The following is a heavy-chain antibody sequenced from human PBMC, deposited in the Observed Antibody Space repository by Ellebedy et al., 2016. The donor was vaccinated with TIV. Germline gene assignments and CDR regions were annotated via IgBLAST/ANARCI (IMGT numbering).Heavy chain of an antibody. CDR3: ARADTTVTTYYYYYGMDV. V-gene: IGHV1-46*01. D-gene: IGHD4-11*01. CDR2: INPSGGST. J-gene: IGHJ6*02. Sequence: ASVKVSXKASRYTFTSYYMHWVRQAPGQGLEWMGIINPSGGSTSYAQKFQGRVTMTRDTSTSTVYMELSSLRSEDTAVYYCARADTTVTTYYYYYGMDVWGQGTTVTVSS. CDR1: RYTFTSYY.